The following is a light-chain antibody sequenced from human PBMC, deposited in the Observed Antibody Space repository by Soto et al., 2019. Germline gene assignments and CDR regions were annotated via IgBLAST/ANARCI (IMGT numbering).Light chain of an antibody. CDR1: GSDVGGYNY. Sequence: QSALTQPPSASGSPGQSVTIPCTGTGSDVGGYNYVSWYQHHPGKAPKLMLYEVSTRPSGVPDRFSGSKSGNTASLTVSGLQAEDEADYYGSSYAGSNIYVVFGGGTKHTVL. J-gene: IGLJ2*01. CDR2: EVS. V-gene: IGLV2-8*01. CDR3: SSYAGSNIYVV.